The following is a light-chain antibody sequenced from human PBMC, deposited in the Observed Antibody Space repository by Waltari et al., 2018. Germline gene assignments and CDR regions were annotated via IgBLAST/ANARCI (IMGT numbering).Light chain of an antibody. CDR2: GAS. J-gene: IGKJ1*01. CDR1: QRVSRA. Sequence: EIVLTQSPGTLSLSLGERATLSCRASQRVSRALTWYQQKPGQAPSLLIYGASTRATGIPDRFSGSGSGTDFSLTISRLEPDDFAVYYCQHYLRLPVTFGQGTTVEI. CDR3: QHYLRLPVT. V-gene: IGKV3-20*01.